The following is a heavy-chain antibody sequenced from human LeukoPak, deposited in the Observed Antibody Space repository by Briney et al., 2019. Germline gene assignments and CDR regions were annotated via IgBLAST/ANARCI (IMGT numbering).Heavy chain of an antibody. CDR2: ITTSDGNT. J-gene: IGHJ4*02. CDR1: GFTFSSYT. V-gene: IGHV3-23*01. CDR3: AKRHY. Sequence: GGSLRLSCAASGFTFSSYTMSWVRQAPGKGLEWVSTITTSDGNTYYADSVKGRFTVSRDNSKNTLFLQMNSLRAEDTAVYYCAKRHYWGQGTLVTVSS.